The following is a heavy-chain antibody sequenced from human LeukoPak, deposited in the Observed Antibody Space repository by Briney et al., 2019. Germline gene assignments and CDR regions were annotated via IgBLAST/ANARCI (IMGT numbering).Heavy chain of an antibody. D-gene: IGHD6-25*01. CDR2: IYYSGST. J-gene: IGHJ4*02. V-gene: IGHV4-39*07. CDR1: GGSISSSSYY. CDR3: ASGLGAARSYFEY. Sequence: SETLSLTCTVSGGSISSSSYYWGWIRQPPGKGLEWIGSIYYSGSTYYNPSLKSRVTISVDTSKNQFSLKLSSVTAADTAVYYCASGLGAARSYFEYWGQGTLVIVSS.